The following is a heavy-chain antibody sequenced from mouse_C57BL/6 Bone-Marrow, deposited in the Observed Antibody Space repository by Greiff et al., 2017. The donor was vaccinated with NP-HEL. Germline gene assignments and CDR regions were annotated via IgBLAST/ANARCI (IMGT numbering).Heavy chain of an antibody. V-gene: IGHV7-1*01. CDR3: ARDAPYYYGSSYGGYFDV. D-gene: IGHD1-1*01. CDR2: SRNKANDYTT. Sequence: DVKLVESGGGLVQSGRSLRLSCATSGFTFSDFYMEWVRQAPGKGLEWIAASRNKANDYTTEYSASVKGRFIVSRDTSQSILYLQMNALRAEDTAIYYCARDAPYYYGSSYGGYFDVWGTGTTVTVSS. CDR1: GFTFSDFY. J-gene: IGHJ1*03.